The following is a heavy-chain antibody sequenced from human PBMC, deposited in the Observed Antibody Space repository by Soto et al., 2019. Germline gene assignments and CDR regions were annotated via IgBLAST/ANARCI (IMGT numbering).Heavy chain of an antibody. CDR2: IYYSGST. D-gene: IGHD2-15*01. V-gene: IGHV4-59*05. Sequence: PSETLSLTCTVSGGSISSYYWSWIRQPPGKGLEWIGSIYYSGSTYYNLSLKSRVTISVDTSKNQFSLKLSSVTAADTAVYFCARLSGYCSGDSCRIDYWGQGTLVTVSS. CDR1: GGSISSYY. J-gene: IGHJ4*02. CDR3: ARLSGYCSGDSCRIDY.